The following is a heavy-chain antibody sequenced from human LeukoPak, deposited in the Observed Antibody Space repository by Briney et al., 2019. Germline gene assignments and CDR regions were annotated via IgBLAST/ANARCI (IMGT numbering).Heavy chain of an antibody. D-gene: IGHD2-15*01. CDR1: GFTFSSYA. CDR2: ISGSGGST. Sequence: LPGGSLRLSCAASGFTFSSYAMSWVRQAPGKGLEWVSAISGSGGSTYYADSVKGRFTISRDNSKNTLYLQMNSLRAEDTAVYYCAKDHIFSFTQLLLFDYWGQGTLVTVSS. J-gene: IGHJ4*02. V-gene: IGHV3-23*01. CDR3: AKDHIFSFTQLLLFDY.